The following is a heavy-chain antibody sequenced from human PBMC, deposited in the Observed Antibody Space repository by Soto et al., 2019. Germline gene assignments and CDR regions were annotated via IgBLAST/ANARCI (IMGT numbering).Heavy chain of an antibody. Sequence: QVQLVQSGAEVKKPGASVKVSCKASGYTFTSYGISWVRQAPGQGLEWMGWISAYNGNTNYAQKLQGRVTMTTDTSPGPAYMELRSLRSDDTAVYYFARSTVTTENDAFDSWGPGTMVTGSS. J-gene: IGHJ3*02. D-gene: IGHD4-17*01. CDR1: GYTFTSYG. CDR2: ISAYNGNT. CDR3: ARSTVTTENDAFDS. V-gene: IGHV1-18*01.